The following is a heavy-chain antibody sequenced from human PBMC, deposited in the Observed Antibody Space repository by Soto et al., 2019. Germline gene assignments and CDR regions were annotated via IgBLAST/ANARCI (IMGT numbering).Heavy chain of an antibody. CDR3: ARGSYCGGDCLNWFDP. V-gene: IGHV4-30-4*01. D-gene: IGHD2-21*02. J-gene: IGHJ5*02. CDR1: GGSISSGDYY. CDR2: IYYSGST. Sequence: QVQLQESGPGLVKPSQTLSLTCTVSGGSISSGDYYWSWIRQPPGKGLEWIGYIYYSGSTYYNPSLKSRVTISVDTSKNQFSLKLSSVTAADTAVYYCARGSYCGGDCLNWFDPWGQGTLVTVSS.